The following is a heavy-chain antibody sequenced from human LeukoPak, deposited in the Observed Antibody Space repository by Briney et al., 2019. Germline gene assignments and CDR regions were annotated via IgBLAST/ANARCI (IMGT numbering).Heavy chain of an antibody. CDR2: IWYDGSNK. D-gene: IGHD4-11*01. CDR1: GFTFSSYG. J-gene: IGHJ5*02. V-gene: IGHV3-33*06. CDR3: AKGDYSNYGEWFDP. Sequence: PGGSLRLSCAASGFTFSSYGMHWVRQAPGKGLEWVAVIWYDGSNKYYADSVKGRFTISRDNSKNTLYLQMNSLRAEDTAVYYCAKGDYSNYGEWFDPWGRGTLVTVSS.